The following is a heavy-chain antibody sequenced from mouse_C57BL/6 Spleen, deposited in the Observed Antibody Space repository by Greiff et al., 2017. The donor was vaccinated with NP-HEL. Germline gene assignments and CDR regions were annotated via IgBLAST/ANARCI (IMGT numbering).Heavy chain of an antibody. D-gene: IGHD1-1*01. CDR2: IYPRSGNT. CDR3: ARSTTVEGAFAY. V-gene: IGHV1-81*01. Sequence: QVHVKQSGAELARSGASVKLSCKASGYTFTSYGISWVKQRTGQGLEWIGEIYPRSGNTYYNEKFKGKATLTADKSSSTAYMELRSLTSEDSAVYFCARSTTVEGAFAYWGQGTLVTVSA. J-gene: IGHJ3*01. CDR1: GYTFTSYG.